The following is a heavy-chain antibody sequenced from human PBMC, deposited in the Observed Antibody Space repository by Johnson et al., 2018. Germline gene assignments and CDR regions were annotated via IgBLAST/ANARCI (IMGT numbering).Heavy chain of an antibody. CDR3: ASEFGWLGGTYYADGLDV. J-gene: IGHJ6*02. CDR1: GFTFSNYG. D-gene: IGHD3-16*01. V-gene: IGHV3-33*01. CDR2: IYYDGSNK. Sequence: QVQLVESGGGVVQPGRSLRLSCAASGFTFSNYGMHWVRQAPGKGLEWVAVIYYDGSNKYYADSVKGRFTISRDNSRKTLYLQMHSRRAEGAAVYYCASEFGWLGGTYYADGLDVWGQGTTVTVAS.